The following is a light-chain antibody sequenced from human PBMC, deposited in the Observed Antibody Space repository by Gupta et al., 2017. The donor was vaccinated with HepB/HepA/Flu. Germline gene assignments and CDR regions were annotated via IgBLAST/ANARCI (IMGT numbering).Light chain of an antibody. CDR1: QGISSY. J-gene: IGKJ3*01. V-gene: IGKV1-8*01. CDR2: AAS. Sequence: AIRMTQSPSSFSASTGDRVTITCRASQGISSYLAWYQQKPGKAPKLLIYAASTLQSGVPSRFSGSGSGTDFTLTISCLQSEDFATYYCQQYYSYPWSTFGPGTKVDIK. CDR3: QQYYSYPWST.